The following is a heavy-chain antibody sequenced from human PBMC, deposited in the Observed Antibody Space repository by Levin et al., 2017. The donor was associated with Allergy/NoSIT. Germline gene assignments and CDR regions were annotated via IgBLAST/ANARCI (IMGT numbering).Heavy chain of an antibody. V-gene: IGHV1-69*04. D-gene: IGHD3-10*01. J-gene: IGHJ6*03. CDR2: IIPILGIA. Sequence: AASVKVSCKASGGTFSSYTISWVRQAPGQGLEWMGRIIPILGIANYAQKFQGRVTITADKSTSTAYMELSSLRSEDTAVYYCARERGGSGVNPSGLYYMDVWGKGTTVTVSS. CDR1: GGTFSSYT. CDR3: ARERGGSGVNPSGLYYMDV.